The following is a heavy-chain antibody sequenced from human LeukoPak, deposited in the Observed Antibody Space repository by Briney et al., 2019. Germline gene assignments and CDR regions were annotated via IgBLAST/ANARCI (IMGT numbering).Heavy chain of an antibody. D-gene: IGHD5-12*01. CDR2: INHSGST. J-gene: IGHJ6*03. V-gene: IGHV4-34*01. CDR1: GGSFSGYY. CDR3: ARHLSGYDYLHYYYYYYMDV. Sequence: SETLSLTCAVYGGSFSGYYWSWIRQPPGKGLEWIGEINHSGSTNYNPSLKSRVTISVDTSKNQFSLKLSSVTAADTAVYYCARHLSGYDYLHYYYYYYMDVWGKGTTVTVSS.